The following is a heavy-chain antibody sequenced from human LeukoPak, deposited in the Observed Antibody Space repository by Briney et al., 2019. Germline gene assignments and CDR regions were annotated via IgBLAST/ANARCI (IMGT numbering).Heavy chain of an antibody. D-gene: IGHD4-17*01. Sequence: ASVKVSCKASGYTFTGYYMHWVRQAPGQGLERMGWINPNSGGTNYAQKFQGRVTMTRDTSISTAYMELSRLRSDDTAVYYCASLGLYGDYVFDYWGQGTLVTVSS. V-gene: IGHV1-2*02. CDR3: ASLGLYGDYVFDY. J-gene: IGHJ4*02. CDR1: GYTFTGYY. CDR2: INPNSGGT.